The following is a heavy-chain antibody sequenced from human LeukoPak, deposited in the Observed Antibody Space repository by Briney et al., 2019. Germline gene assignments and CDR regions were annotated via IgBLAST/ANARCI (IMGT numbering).Heavy chain of an antibody. D-gene: IGHD2-2*01. CDR1: GYTFSSYG. V-gene: IGHV3-33*01. J-gene: IGHJ3*02. CDR2: IWYDGSNK. Sequence: GWSLRLSCAASGYTFSSYGMHWVRQAPGKGLEWVAVIWYDGSNKYYADSVKGRFTISRDNSKNTLYLQMNSLRAEDTAVYYCARGKYCSSTSCWDDAFDIWGQGTMVTVSS. CDR3: ARGKYCSSTSCWDDAFDI.